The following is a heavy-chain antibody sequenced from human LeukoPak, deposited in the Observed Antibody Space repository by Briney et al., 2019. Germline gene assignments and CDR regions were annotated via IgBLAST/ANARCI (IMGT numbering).Heavy chain of an antibody. CDR3: ARVSVLMVYAMGSYYYGMDV. V-gene: IGHV4-34*01. CDR1: GGSFSGYY. J-gene: IGHJ6*02. CDR2: INHSGST. Sequence: PSETLSLTCAVYGGSFSGYYWSWIRQPPGKGLEWIGEINHSGSTNYNPSLKSRVTISVDTSKNRFSLKLSSVTAADTAVYYCARVSVLMVYAMGSYYYGMDVWGQGTTVTVSS. D-gene: IGHD2-8*01.